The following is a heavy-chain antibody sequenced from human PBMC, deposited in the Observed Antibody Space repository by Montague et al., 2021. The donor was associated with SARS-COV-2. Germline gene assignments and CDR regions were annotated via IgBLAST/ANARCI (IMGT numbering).Heavy chain of an antibody. D-gene: IGHD1-20*01. Sequence: SETLSLTCTVSGGSISSSSYYWGWIRQPPGKGLEWIGSIYYSGSTYYNPSLKSRVTISVDTSKNQFSLKLSSVTAAGTAVYYCARDQGYNWNYYYYYGMDVWGQGTTVTVSS. CDR3: ARDQGYNWNYYYYYGMDV. CDR1: GGSISSSSYY. J-gene: IGHJ6*02. V-gene: IGHV4-39*07. CDR2: IYYSGST.